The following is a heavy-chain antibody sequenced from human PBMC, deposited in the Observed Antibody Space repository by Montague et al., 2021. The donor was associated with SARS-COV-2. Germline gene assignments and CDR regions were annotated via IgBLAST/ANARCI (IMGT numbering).Heavy chain of an antibody. D-gene: IGHD6-13*01. V-gene: IGHV6-1*01. CDR2: SYFKYKWYN. J-gene: IGHJ4*02. CDR3: GRVFAPAGTFDF. CDR1: GDSVAEHRPR. Sequence: CAISGDSVAEHRPRSDELSQYPCHHRKWHAISYFKYKWYNDYAVSVKSRITINPDTSKNQFSLQLKSVTPKDTAIYFCGRVFAPAGTFDFWGQGTLVTVSS.